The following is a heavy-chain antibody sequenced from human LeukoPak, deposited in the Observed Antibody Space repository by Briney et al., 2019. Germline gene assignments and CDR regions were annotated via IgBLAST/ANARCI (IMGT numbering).Heavy chain of an antibody. D-gene: IGHD3-10*02. CDR3: ARTMIGHFDY. Sequence: SETLSLTCTVSGGSISSYYWSWIRQPPGKGLEWIGYIYTSGSTNYTPSLKSRVTISVDASKNQFYLKLSSVTAADTAVYYCARTMIGHFDYWGQGTLVTVSS. V-gene: IGHV4-4*09. CDR2: IYTSGST. CDR1: GGSISSYY. J-gene: IGHJ4*02.